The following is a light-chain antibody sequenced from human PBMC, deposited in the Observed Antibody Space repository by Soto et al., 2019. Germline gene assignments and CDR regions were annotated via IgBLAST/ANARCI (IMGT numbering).Light chain of an antibody. J-gene: IGKJ1*01. Sequence: EIVMTQSPATLSVSPGERATLSCRASQSVSSNLAWYQQKPGQAPRLLIYGASTRATGIPARFSGSGSGTEFTLTISRLQSEDFAVYYCQQYINWPRTFGQGTKVEIK. V-gene: IGKV3-15*01. CDR2: GAS. CDR3: QQYINWPRT. CDR1: QSVSSN.